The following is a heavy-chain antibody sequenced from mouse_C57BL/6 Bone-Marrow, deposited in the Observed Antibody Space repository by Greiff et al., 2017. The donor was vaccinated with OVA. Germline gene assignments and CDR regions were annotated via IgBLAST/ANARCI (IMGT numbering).Heavy chain of an antibody. Sequence: VQLQQSGAELVRPGASVTLSCTASGFNIKDDYMPWVKQRPEQGLEWIGWIDPENGDTESASQFQGKATITADTSSNTAYLQLSSLTSEDTAVYYCTTWLLGFAYWGQGTLVTVSA. V-gene: IGHV14-4*01. CDR2: IDPENGDT. CDR1: GFNIKDDY. CDR3: TTWLLGFAY. J-gene: IGHJ3*01.